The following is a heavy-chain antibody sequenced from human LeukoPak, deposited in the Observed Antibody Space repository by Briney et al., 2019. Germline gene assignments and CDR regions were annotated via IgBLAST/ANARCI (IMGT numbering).Heavy chain of an antibody. CDR2: ISGSGDNT. Sequence: PGGSLRLSCAASGFTFYGYVMNWVRQAPGKGLEWVSGISGSGDNTYYADSVKGRFTISRDNSKNTLYLQMNSLRAEDTAVYYCAKGGAVPGRDYWGQGTLVTVSS. CDR3: AKGGAVPGRDY. CDR1: GFTFYGYV. J-gene: IGHJ4*02. V-gene: IGHV3-23*01. D-gene: IGHD6-19*01.